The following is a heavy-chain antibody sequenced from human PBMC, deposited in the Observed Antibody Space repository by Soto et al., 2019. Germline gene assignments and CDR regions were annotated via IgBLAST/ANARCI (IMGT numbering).Heavy chain of an antibody. V-gene: IGHV3-23*01. CDR1: GFTFSNYA. D-gene: IGHD2-8*01. CDR3: AKNQHAMAHDY. J-gene: IGHJ4*02. CDR2: ISSSGGST. Sequence: EVQLLDSGGGLVQPGGSLRLSCAASGFTFSNYAMSWVRQAPGKELEWVSSISSSGGSTDYADSVKGRFTISRDNSQNTLNLQMHSLRAEDTAIYFCAKNQHAMAHDYWGPGTLVTVSS.